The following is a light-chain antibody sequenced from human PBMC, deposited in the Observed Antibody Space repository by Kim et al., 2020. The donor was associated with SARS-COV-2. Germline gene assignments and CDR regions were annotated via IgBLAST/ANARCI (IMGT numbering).Light chain of an antibody. CDR2: DVT. CDR3: SSYTTPSSFI. Sequence: QSALTQPASVSGSPGQSITISCTGTSSDIGGYNYVSWYQQHPDKAPQLVIYDVTKRPSGVSNRFSGSKSGNTASLTISWLQAEDEADYYCSSYTTPSSFIFGRGTKVTV. V-gene: IGLV2-14*01. J-gene: IGLJ1*01. CDR1: SSDIGGYNY.